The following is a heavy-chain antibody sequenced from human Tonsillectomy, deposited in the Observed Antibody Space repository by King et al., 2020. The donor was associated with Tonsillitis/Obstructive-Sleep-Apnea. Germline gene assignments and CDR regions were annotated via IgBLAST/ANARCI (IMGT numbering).Heavy chain of an antibody. J-gene: IGHJ3*02. CDR1: GFTFSDHF. V-gene: IGHV3-72*01. Sequence: EVQLVESGGGLVQPGGSLRLSCAASGFTFSDHFMDWVRQAPGKGLECVGRARNKANSYTTQYAASVKGRFTISRDDSKNSLYLQMNSLKTEDTAVYYCTSDLSSGGWLGGYDIWGQGTMVTVSS. CDR3: TSDLSSGGWLGGYDI. CDR2: ARNKANSYTT. D-gene: IGHD6-19*01.